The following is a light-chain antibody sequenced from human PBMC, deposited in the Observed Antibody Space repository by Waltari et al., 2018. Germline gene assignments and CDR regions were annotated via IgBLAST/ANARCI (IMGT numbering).Light chain of an antibody. Sequence: QVSLTQSPSASASLGASVKLTSTLNSAHSHFPIAWHQRQPEKGPRFLMTLNSDGSYIQGDGIPDRFSGSSSGAERYLIISSLQFEDEADYYCQTWGTGIFWTFGGGTKLTVL. CDR3: QTWGTGIFWT. V-gene: IGLV4-69*02. CDR1: SAHSHFP. J-gene: IGLJ2*01. CDR2: LNSDGSY.